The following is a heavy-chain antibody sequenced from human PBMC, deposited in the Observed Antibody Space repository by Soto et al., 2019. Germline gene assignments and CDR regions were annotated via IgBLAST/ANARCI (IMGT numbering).Heavy chain of an antibody. CDR3: ARERELEAPFDY. Sequence: PSETLSLTCTVSSGSINSGGYYWSWIRQHRGKGLEWIGNIFYSGSTYYNPSLKSRVTISVDTSKNQFSLKLSSVTAADTAVYYCARERELEAPFDYWGQGTLVTVSS. V-gene: IGHV4-31*03. CDR2: IFYSGST. D-gene: IGHD3-10*01. J-gene: IGHJ4*02. CDR1: SGSINSGGYY.